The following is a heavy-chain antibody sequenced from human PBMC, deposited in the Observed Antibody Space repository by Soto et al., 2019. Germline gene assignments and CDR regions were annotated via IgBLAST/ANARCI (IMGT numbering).Heavy chain of an antibody. V-gene: IGHV4-39*01. CDR1: GGSIRSSSYY. Sequence: QLQLQESGPGLVEPSETLSLTCTVSGGSIRSSSYYWGWIRQSPGRGLEWIGNIYYSGNTYYNSSLKSRVTISIDTSKNQFSLKLSSVTAADTAVYYCATLPDWGSGSNWGQGTLVTVSS. J-gene: IGHJ4*02. CDR3: ATLPDWGSGSN. CDR2: IYYSGNT. D-gene: IGHD3-10*01.